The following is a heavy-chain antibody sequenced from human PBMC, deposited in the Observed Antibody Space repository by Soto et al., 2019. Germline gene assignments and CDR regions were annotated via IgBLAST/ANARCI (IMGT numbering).Heavy chain of an antibody. Sequence: PSETLSLTCTVSGGSISSYYWSWIRQPPGKGLEWIGYIYYSGNTNYNPSLKSRVTISVDTSKNQFSLKLSSVTAADTAVYYCARDYRDGYSYWIFDYWGQGTLVTVSS. J-gene: IGHJ4*02. CDR2: IYYSGNT. V-gene: IGHV4-59*01. CDR3: ARDYRDGYSYWIFDY. CDR1: GGSISSYY. D-gene: IGHD5-18*01.